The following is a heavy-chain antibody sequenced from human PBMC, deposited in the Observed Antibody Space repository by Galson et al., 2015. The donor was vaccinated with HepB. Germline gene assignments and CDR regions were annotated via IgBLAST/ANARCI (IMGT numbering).Heavy chain of an antibody. CDR3: ARARGRAARGPYYYYYYYMDV. CDR1: GYTFTTYD. V-gene: IGHV1-8*01. Sequence: SVKVSCKAFGYTFTTYDINWGRQATGQGLEWMGWMNPNSGNTGYAKKFQGRVTMTRDTSISTAYMELSRLRSDDTAVYYCARARGRAARGPYYYYYYYMDVWGKGTTVTVSS. J-gene: IGHJ6*03. CDR2: MNPNSGNT. D-gene: IGHD6-6*01.